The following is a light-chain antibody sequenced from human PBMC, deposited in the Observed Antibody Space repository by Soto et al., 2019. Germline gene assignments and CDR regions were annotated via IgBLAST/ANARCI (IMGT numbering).Light chain of an antibody. CDR2: GAS. J-gene: IGKJ1*01. V-gene: IGKV3-20*01. CDR1: QSVSSSY. CDR3: QQYASGPT. Sequence: EIVLTQSPGTLSLSPGERATLSCRASQSVSSSYLAWYQQKPGQAPRLLIYGASSRATGIPDRFSGSGSGTDFTLTISRLEPEDFAVYYCQQYASGPTFGQGTKVEIK.